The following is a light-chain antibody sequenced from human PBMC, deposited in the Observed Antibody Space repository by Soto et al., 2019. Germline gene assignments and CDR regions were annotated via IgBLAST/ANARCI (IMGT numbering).Light chain of an antibody. CDR1: QSVSTY. J-gene: IGKJ5*01. V-gene: IGKV3-11*01. CDR2: ATS. Sequence: EIVLTQSPATLSLSPGERATLSCRASQSVSTYLAWYQHKPGQAPRLLIYATSNRATGIPARFSGSGSGTDFTLTISSLEPEDFAVYYCQQRSIWPRTFGQGTLLEIK. CDR3: QQRSIWPRT.